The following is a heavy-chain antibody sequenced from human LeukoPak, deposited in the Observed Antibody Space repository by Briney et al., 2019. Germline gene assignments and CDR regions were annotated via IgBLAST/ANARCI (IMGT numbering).Heavy chain of an antibody. J-gene: IGHJ5*02. V-gene: IGHV4-39*01. CDR3: ARPYLRGTVVNNWFDP. D-gene: IGHD4-23*01. CDR1: GGSISSSSYY. CDR2: IYYSGST. Sequence: PSETLSLTCTVSGGSISSSSYYWGWIRQPPGKGLEWIGSIYYSGSTYYNPSLKSRVTISVETSKNQFSLRLSSVTAADTAVYYCARPYLRGTVVNNWFDPWGQGTLVTVSS.